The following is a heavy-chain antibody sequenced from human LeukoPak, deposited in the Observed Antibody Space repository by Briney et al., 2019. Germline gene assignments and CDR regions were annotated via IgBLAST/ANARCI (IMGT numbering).Heavy chain of an antibody. CDR2: IYPGDSDT. V-gene: IGHV5-51*01. J-gene: IGHJ4*02. CDR3: ARTYVWGSYRPYYFDY. D-gene: IGHD3-16*02. Sequence: GESLKISCKGSGYSFTSYWIGWVRQMPGKGLEWMGIIYPGDSDTRYSPSFQGQVTISADKSISTAYLQWSSLKASDTATYYCARTYVWGSYRPYYFDYWGQGTLVTVSS. CDR1: GYSFTSYW.